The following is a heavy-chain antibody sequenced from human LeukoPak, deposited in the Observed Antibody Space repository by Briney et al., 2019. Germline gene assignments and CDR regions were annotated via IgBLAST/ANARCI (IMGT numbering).Heavy chain of an antibody. V-gene: IGHV4-30-2*01. CDR3: ARTRRWLQLHLDY. Sequence: SQTLSLTCTVSGGSISSGGYYWSWIRQPPGKGLEWIGYIYHSGSTYYNPSLKSRVTISVDRSKNQFSPKLSSVTAADTAVYYCARTRRWLQLHLDYWGQGTLVTVSS. CDR1: GGSISSGGYY. J-gene: IGHJ4*02. D-gene: IGHD5-24*01. CDR2: IYHSGST.